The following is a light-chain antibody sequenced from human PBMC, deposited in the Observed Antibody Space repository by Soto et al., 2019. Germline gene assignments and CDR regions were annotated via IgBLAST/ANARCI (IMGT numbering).Light chain of an antibody. V-gene: IGKV3-20*01. J-gene: IGKJ1*01. Sequence: DNLFAQFPGSPFFPPGAPDTLSRRSSQSISSRYLAWYQQKPGQATRLLIYGASSRATGIPDRFSGSGSGTDFTLTISRLEPEDFAVYYCQQCGGSPRTFGQGTKGDIK. CDR2: GAS. CDR3: QQCGGSPRT. CDR1: QSISSRY.